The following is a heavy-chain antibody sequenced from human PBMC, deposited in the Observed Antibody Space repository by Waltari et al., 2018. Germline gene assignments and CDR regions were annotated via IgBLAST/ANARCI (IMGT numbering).Heavy chain of an antibody. CDR2: IYYSDYT. J-gene: IGHJ4*02. Sequence: QLQLQESGPGLVRPSETLSLTCPVSGGAISSSIYYWGWIRQPPGKGLEWIGNIYYSDYTYFNPSLKSRVTISSDTSRNQFSLKLTSVTAADTAVYYCARDPAPSDYFDSWGQGTLVTVSS. V-gene: IGHV4-39*07. CDR3: ARDPAPSDYFDS. D-gene: IGHD6-6*01. CDR1: GGAISSSIYY.